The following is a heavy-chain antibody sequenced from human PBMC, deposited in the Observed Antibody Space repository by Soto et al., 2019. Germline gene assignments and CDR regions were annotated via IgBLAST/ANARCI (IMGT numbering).Heavy chain of an antibody. V-gene: IGHV3-30-3*01. CDR1: GFTFSSYA. Sequence: QVQLVESGGGVVQPGRSLRLSCAASGFTFSSYAMHWVRQAPGKGLEWVAVISYDGSNKYYADSVKGRFTISRDNSKNTLYLQMNSLRAEDTAVYYCARAHRPFGGGGDYWGQGTLVTVSS. J-gene: IGHJ4*02. D-gene: IGHD3-16*01. CDR3: ARAHRPFGGGGDY. CDR2: ISYDGSNK.